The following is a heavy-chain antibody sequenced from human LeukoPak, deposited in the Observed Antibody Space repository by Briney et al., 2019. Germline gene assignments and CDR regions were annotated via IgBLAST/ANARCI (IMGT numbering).Heavy chain of an antibody. CDR3: ARAAQWLVG. CDR2: IYYSGST. V-gene: IGHV4-59*08. D-gene: IGHD6-19*01. J-gene: IGHJ4*02. CDR1: GDSINVYH. Sequence: PSETLSLTCTVSGDSINVYHWSWIRQPPGKGLEWIGHIYYSGSTYYNPSLKSRVTISVDTSKNQFSLKLSSVTAADTAVYYCARAAQWLVGWGQGTLVTVSS.